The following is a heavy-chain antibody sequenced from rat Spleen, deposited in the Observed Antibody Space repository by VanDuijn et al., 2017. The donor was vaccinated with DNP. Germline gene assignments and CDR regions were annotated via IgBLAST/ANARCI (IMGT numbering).Heavy chain of an antibody. Sequence: EVQLVESGGGLVQPGRSLKLSCAASGFTFSNYDMAWVRQAPTKGLEWVASIIYDGTSTYYRDSVKGRFTISRDNAKSTLYLQMNSLRSEDTATYYCARLLPPFAFWGQGTLVTVSS. CDR2: IIYDGTST. CDR3: ARLLPPFAF. D-gene: IGHD1-4*01. V-gene: IGHV5-29*01. CDR1: GFTFSNYD. J-gene: IGHJ3*01.